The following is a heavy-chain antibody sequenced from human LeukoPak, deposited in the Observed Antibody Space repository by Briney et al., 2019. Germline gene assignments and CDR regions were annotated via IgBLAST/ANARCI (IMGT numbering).Heavy chain of an antibody. Sequence: GGSLRLSCAASGFALSSHWMTWVRQVPGRGPEWVANVNRDGSETYYLDSVKGRFTISKDNAKNSLYLQMNSLRAEDTALYHCAKNKGRAVWGKGTRVIVSS. CDR3: AKNKGRAV. V-gene: IGHV3-7*03. CDR1: GFALSSHW. J-gene: IGHJ6*04. CDR2: VNRDGSET.